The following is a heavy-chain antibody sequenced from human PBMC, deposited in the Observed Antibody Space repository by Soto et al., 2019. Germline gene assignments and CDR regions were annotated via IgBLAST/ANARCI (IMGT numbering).Heavy chain of an antibody. Sequence: QLQLQESGPGLVKPSETLSLTCTVSGGSISSSSYYWGWIRQPPGKGLEWIGSIYYSGSTYYNPSRKSRATISVATSKNQFSLKLSSVTAADTAVYYCARGSSGWYPMHYFAYWGQGTLVTVSS. CDR3: ARGSSGWYPMHYFAY. J-gene: IGHJ4*02. CDR1: GGSISSSSYY. CDR2: IYYSGST. D-gene: IGHD6-19*01. V-gene: IGHV4-39*01.